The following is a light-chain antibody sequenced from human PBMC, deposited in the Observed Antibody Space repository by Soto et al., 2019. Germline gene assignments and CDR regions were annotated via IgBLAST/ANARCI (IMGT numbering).Light chain of an antibody. Sequence: QSALTHPRSVSGSPGQSVTISCTGSYRDSGIYESVSCHQNHPSIAPKLIIYDVTKRPSGFPDRFSGSKSSTTASRTLSVLQADDEAHYNCCSFAGSYVVSGGGTKLTVL. CDR1: YRDSGIYES. CDR3: CSFAGSYVV. CDR2: DVT. V-gene: IGLV2-11*01. J-gene: IGLJ2*01.